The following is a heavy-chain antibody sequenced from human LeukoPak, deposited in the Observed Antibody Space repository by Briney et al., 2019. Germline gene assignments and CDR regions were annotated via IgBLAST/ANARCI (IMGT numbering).Heavy chain of an antibody. CDR1: GYSISSGYY. J-gene: IGHJ4*02. Sequence: PSETLSLTCTVSGYSISSGYYWGWIRQPPGKGLEWIGSIYHSGSTYYNPSLKSRVTISVDMSKNQFSLKLSSVTAADTAVYYCARDSGGSYSLWGQGTLVTVSS. D-gene: IGHD1-26*01. V-gene: IGHV4-38-2*02. CDR3: ARDSGGSYSL. CDR2: IYHSGST.